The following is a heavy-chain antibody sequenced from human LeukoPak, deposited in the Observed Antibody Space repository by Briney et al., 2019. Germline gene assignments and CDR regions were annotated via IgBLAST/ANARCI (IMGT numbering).Heavy chain of an antibody. D-gene: IGHD3-22*01. Sequence: SETLSLTCTVSGGSISSYYWSWIRQPPGKGLVWIGYIYYSGSTNYNPSLKSRVTISVDTSKNQFSLKLSSVTAADTAVYYCARGDYYYDSSGYYYELGIDYWGQGTLVTVSS. CDR1: GGSISSYY. CDR3: ARGDYYYDSSGYYYELGIDY. J-gene: IGHJ4*02. V-gene: IGHV4-59*08. CDR2: IYYSGST.